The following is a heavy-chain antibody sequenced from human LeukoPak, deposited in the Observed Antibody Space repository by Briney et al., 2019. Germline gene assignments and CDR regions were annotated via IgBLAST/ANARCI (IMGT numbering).Heavy chain of an antibody. CDR2: IKSKTDGGTT. V-gene: IGHV3-15*01. Sequence: GGSLRLSCAASGFTFSNAWMSWVRQAPGKGLEWVGRIKSKTDGGTTDYAAPVKGRFTISRDDSKNTLYLQMNSLKTEDTAVYYCTTSPYYDILTGYRYWGQGTLVTVSS. CDR1: GFTFSNAW. J-gene: IGHJ4*02. CDR3: TTSPYYDILTGYRY. D-gene: IGHD3-9*01.